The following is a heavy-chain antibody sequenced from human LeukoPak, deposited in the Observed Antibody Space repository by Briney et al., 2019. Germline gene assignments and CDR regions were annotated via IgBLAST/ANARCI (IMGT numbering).Heavy chain of an antibody. V-gene: IGHV1-2*02. CDR1: GYTFTGYY. D-gene: IGHD3-22*01. CDR3: ARVRYDSSGYYYVLPFDY. J-gene: IGHJ4*02. CDR2: INPNSGGT. Sequence: ASVTVSCKASGYTFTGYYMHWVRQAPGQGLEWMGWINPNSGGTNYAQKFQGRVTMTRDTSISTAYMELSRLRSDDTAVYYCARVRYDSSGYYYVLPFDYWGQGTLVTVSS.